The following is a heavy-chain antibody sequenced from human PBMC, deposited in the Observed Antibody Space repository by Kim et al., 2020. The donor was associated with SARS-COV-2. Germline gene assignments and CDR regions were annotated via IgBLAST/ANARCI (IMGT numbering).Heavy chain of an antibody. D-gene: IGHD6-13*01. CDR1: GGSFSGYY. CDR2: INHSGST. Sequence: SETLSLTCAVYGGSFSGYYWSWIRQPPGKGLEWIGEINHSGSTNYNQSLKSRVTISVDTSKNQFSLKLSSVTAADTAVYYCARYSSSCGAFDIWGQGTMVTVSS. V-gene: IGHV4-34*01. CDR3: ARYSSSCGAFDI. J-gene: IGHJ3*02.